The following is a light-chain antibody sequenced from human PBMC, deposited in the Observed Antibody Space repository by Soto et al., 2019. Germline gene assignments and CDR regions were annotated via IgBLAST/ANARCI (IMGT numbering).Light chain of an antibody. CDR1: QSVTGTN. V-gene: IGKV3-20*01. CDR3: HQYGSSLGT. J-gene: IGKJ2*01. CDR2: DAV. Sequence: EIVLTQSPGTLSLSPGEGATLSCRASQSVTGTNLAWYQQRAGQAPRLLIYDAVRRATGIPDRFSGSGSGTDFTLTINRLEPEDFAVYYCHQYGSSLGTFGQGTKVEI.